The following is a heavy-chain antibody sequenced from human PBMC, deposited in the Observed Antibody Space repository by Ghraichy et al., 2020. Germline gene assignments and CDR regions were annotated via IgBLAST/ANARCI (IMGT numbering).Heavy chain of an antibody. V-gene: IGHV4-4*02. J-gene: IGHJ4*02. CDR2: IYHSGST. Sequence: SETLSLTCAVSGGSISSSNWWSWVRQPPGKGLEWIGEIYHSGSTNYNPSLKSRVTISVDKSKNQFSLKLSSVTAADTAVYYCARYMEAVAAHDGYYFDYWGQGTLVTVSS. D-gene: IGHD6-19*01. CDR3: ARYMEAVAAHDGYYFDY. CDR1: GGSISSSNW.